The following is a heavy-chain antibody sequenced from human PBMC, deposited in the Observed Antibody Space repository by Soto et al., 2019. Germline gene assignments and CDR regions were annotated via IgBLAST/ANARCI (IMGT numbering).Heavy chain of an antibody. CDR3: ARSSGNRYYYYGMDV. CDR2: IYYSGST. Sequence: SETLSLTCTVSGGSVSSGSYYWSWIRQPPGKGLEWIGYIYYSGSTNYNPSLKSRVTISVDTSKNQFSLKLSSVTAADTAVYYCARSSGNRYYYYGMDVWGQGTTVTVSS. J-gene: IGHJ6*02. D-gene: IGHD6-19*01. CDR1: GGSVSSGSYY. V-gene: IGHV4-61*01.